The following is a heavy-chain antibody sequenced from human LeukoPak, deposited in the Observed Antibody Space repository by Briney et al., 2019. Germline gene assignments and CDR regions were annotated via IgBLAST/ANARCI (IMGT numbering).Heavy chain of an antibody. D-gene: IGHD6-19*01. CDR1: GYSISSGYY. Sequence: PSETLSLTCTVSGYSISSGYYWGWIRQPPGKGLEWIWSIYHSGSTYYNPSLKSRVTISVDTSKNQFSLKLSSVTAADTAVYYCASLDSSGWVVDYWGQGTLVTVSS. CDR3: ASLDSSGWVVDY. CDR2: IYHSGST. J-gene: IGHJ4*02. V-gene: IGHV4-38-2*02.